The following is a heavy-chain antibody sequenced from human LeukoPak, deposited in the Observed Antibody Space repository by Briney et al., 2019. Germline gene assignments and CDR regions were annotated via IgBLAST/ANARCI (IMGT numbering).Heavy chain of an antibody. CDR2: INPSGGST. CDR1: GYTFTGYY. CDR3: ARVAAEVVGLPGAIGFGWLRRDYYYMDV. D-gene: IGHD2-2*02. V-gene: IGHV1-46*01. J-gene: IGHJ6*03. Sequence: ASVKVSCKASGYTFTGYYMHWVRQAPGQGLEWMGIINPSGGSTTYAQKFQGRVTMTRDMSTSTVYMDLSSLRSEDTAVYYCARVAAEVVGLPGAIGFGWLRRDYYYMDVWGKGTTVTVSS.